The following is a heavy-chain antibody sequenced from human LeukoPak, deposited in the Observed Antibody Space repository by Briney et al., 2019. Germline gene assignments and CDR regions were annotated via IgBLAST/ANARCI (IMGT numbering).Heavy chain of an antibody. J-gene: IGHJ4*02. V-gene: IGHV3-9*01. Sequence: GGSLRLSCAASGFTFGHYAMHWVRHAPAKGLEWVSGVSWNSGMIGYADSVKGRFTISRDNAKNSLYLQMNSLSAEDTVVYYCVKPYYFSSGSLNWGQGTLVTVSS. CDR3: VKPYYFSSGSLN. CDR1: GFTFGHYA. CDR2: VSWNSGMI. D-gene: IGHD3-10*01.